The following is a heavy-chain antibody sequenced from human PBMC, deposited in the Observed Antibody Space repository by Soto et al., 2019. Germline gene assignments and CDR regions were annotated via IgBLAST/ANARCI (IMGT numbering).Heavy chain of an antibody. D-gene: IGHD5-18*01. CDR2: INHSGST. CDR3: AGQRGYTPTGFDP. V-gene: IGHV4-34*01. Sequence: SETLSLTCAVYGGSFSGYSWSWIRQSPGKGLEWIGDINHSGSTNYNPSLKSRVTISVDTSKNQFSLKLSSVTAADTAVYYCAGQRGYTPTGFDPGGRGTLVTVSS. CDR1: GGSFSGYS. J-gene: IGHJ5*02.